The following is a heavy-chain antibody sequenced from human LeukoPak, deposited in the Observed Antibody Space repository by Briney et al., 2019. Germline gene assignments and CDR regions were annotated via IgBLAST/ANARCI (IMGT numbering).Heavy chain of an antibody. D-gene: IGHD5-18*01. CDR3: ARDRVVVQLWLPPYYYYGMDV. Sequence: GGSLRLSCAASGFTFSSYSMNWVRQAPGKGLEWVSSISSSSSYIYYADSVKGRFTISRDNSKNTLYLQMNSLRAEDTAVYYYARDRVVVQLWLPPYYYYGMDVWGQGTTVTVSS. CDR1: GFTFSSYS. CDR2: ISSSSSYI. V-gene: IGHV3-21*01. J-gene: IGHJ6*02.